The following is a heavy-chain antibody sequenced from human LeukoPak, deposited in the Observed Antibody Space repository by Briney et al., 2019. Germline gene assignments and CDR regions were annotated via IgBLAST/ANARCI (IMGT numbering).Heavy chain of an antibody. D-gene: IGHD3-10*01. Sequence: ESLTIFCVGSGYCLTCYWISWARQMGGECMEWMARIDPSDSYSNYSPSFQGHVTISADKSISTAYLQWSSLKASDTAMYYCARHFVLGGGDGSRSLGYWGQGTLVTVSS. J-gene: IGHJ4*02. CDR2: IDPSDSYS. CDR3: ARHFVLGGGDGSRSLGY. V-gene: IGHV5-10-1*01. CDR1: GYCLTCYW.